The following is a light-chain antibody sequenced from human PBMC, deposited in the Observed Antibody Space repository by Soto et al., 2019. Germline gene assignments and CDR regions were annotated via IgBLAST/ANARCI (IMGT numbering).Light chain of an antibody. CDR2: GAS. J-gene: IGKJ1*01. CDR1: QSVSSTY. CDR3: QQYGSSRWT. V-gene: IGKV3-20*01. Sequence: EIVLTQSPDTLSLFPGERATLSCRASQSVSSTYLAWYQQKLGQAPRLLIFGASSRATSIPDRFSGSGSGTDFTLTISRLEPEDFAVYYCQQYGSSRWTFGQGTKVEIK.